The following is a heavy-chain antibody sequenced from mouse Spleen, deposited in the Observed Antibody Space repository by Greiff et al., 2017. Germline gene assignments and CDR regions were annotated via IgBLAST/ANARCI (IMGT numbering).Heavy chain of an antibody. V-gene: IGHV5-6*01. CDR3: ASQSPFITTGYFDV. D-gene: IGHD1-1*01. Sequence: EVKLVESGGDLVKPGGSLKLSCAASGFTFSSYGMSWVRQTPDKRLEWVATISSGGSYTYYPDSVKGRFTISRDNAKNTLYLQMSSLKSEDTDMYYGASQSPFITTGYFDVWGTGTTVTVSS. J-gene: IGHJ1*03. CDR1: GFTFSSYG. CDR2: ISSGGSYT.